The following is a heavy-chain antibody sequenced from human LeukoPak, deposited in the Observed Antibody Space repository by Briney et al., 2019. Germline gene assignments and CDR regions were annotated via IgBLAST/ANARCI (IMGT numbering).Heavy chain of an antibody. Sequence: GGSLRPSCAASGFTFSKNWMNWVRQAPGEGLVWVSGIKSDGSTTTYADSVKGRFTISRDNAKNTLYLQMNSLRAEDTAVYFCARLSTMTTDYWGQGTLVTVSS. CDR3: ARLSTMTTDY. J-gene: IGHJ4*02. CDR2: IKSDGSTT. CDR1: GFTFSKNW. V-gene: IGHV3-74*01. D-gene: IGHD4-17*01.